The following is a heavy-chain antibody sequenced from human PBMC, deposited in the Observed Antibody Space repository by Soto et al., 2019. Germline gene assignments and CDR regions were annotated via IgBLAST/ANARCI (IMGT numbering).Heavy chain of an antibody. D-gene: IGHD3-16*01. CDR1: GDSVSSNSAA. CDR2: TYYRSKWYN. V-gene: IGHV6-1*01. CDR3: ARDGSSAGWTPPHDAFEI. J-gene: IGHJ6*01. Sequence: SQTLSLTCAISGDSVSSNSAAWNWIGQSPSRGLEWLGRTYYRSKWYNDYAVSVKSRITINPDTSKNQFSLQLNSVTPEDTAVYYCARDGSSAGWTPPHDAFEIGEQENMIIVSS.